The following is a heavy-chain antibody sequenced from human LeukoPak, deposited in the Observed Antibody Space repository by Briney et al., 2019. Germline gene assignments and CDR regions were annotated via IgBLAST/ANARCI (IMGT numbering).Heavy chain of an antibody. V-gene: IGHV3-23*01. CDR3: VTGDPIWFDP. J-gene: IGHJ5*02. CDR2: VTSGGGHI. Sequence: GGSLRLSCAASGFSFSNYAMSWVRQAPGKGLEWVSGVTSGGGHIYYADFVKGRFTISRVDSKNTLFLQMDSLRVEDTAVYYCVTGDPIWFDPWGQGTLVTVSS. CDR1: GFSFSNYA. D-gene: IGHD3-10*01.